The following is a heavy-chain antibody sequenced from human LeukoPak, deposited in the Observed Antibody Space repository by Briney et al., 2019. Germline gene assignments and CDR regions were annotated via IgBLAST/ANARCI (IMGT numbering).Heavy chain of an antibody. Sequence: PSETLSLTCTVSGGSISSSSYYWGWIRQPPGKGLEWIGSIYYSGSTYYNPSLKSRVTISVDTSKNQSSLKLSSVTAADTAVYYCATDHSIAAPICYWGQGTLVTVSS. J-gene: IGHJ4*02. CDR3: ATDHSIAAPICY. D-gene: IGHD6-6*01. V-gene: IGHV4-39*02. CDR1: GGSISSSSYY. CDR2: IYYSGST.